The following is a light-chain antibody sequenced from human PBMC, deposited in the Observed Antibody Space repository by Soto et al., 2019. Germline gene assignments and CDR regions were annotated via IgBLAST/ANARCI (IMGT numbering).Light chain of an antibody. J-gene: IGLJ2*01. CDR1: KLGDKY. Sequence: SYELTQPPSVSVSPGQTASITCSGDKLGDKYVSWYQQMSGQSPVLVIYEDSKRPSGIPERLSASNSGNTATLTISGTQAMDESDYFCQAWYNNLAVFGGGTKLTVL. CDR3: QAWYNNLAV. CDR2: EDS. V-gene: IGLV3-1*01.